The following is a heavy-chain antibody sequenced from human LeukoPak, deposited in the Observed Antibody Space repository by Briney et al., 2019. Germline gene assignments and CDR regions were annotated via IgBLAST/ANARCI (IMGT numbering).Heavy chain of an antibody. J-gene: IGHJ3*02. V-gene: IGHV4-39*01. CDR3: ARSYGGNSDNAFDI. Sequence: SETLSLTRTVSGGSISSSSYYWGWIRQPPGKGLEWIGSIYYSGRTYYNPSLKSRVTISVDTSQNQFSLELSSVTAADTAVCYCARSYGGNSDNAFDIWGQGTMVTVSS. CDR1: GGSISSSSYY. CDR2: IYYSGRT. D-gene: IGHD4-23*01.